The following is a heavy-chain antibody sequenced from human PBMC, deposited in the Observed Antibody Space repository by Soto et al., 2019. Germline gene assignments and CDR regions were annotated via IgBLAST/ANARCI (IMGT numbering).Heavy chain of an antibody. CDR3: ARKGSIANRRIGLVP. Sequence: GESLKISCKASGYSFTSYWIAWVRQVPGKGLEWMGIIYPGDSDTRYSPSFQGQVTISADKSISTAYLQWSSLKPTDTAIYYCARKGSIANRRIGLVPWGQGTPATVST. V-gene: IGHV5-51*01. CDR1: GYSFTSYW. CDR2: IYPGDSDT. D-gene: IGHD6-6*01. J-gene: IGHJ5*02.